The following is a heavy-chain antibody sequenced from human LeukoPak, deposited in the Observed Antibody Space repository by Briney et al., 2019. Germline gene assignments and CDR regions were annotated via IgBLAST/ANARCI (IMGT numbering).Heavy chain of an antibody. J-gene: IGHJ4*02. D-gene: IGHD6-19*01. CDR1: GFTFSSYA. V-gene: IGHV3-23*01. CDR2: ISGSGGST. Sequence: HTGGSLRLSCAASGFTFSSYAMSWVRQAPGKGLEWVSAISGSGGSTYYADSVKGRFTISRDNSKNTLYLQMNSLRAEDTAVYYCAKDPSSGWYNYWGQGTLVTVSS. CDR3: AKDPSSGWYNY.